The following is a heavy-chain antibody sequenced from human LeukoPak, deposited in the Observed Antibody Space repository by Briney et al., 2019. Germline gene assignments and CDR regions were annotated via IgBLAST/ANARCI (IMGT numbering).Heavy chain of an antibody. CDR1: GFTFSSYD. CDR2: IGTAGDT. D-gene: IGHD2-15*01. CDR3: TTRSPARYCSDGACYSSADY. Sequence: GGSLRLSCAASGFTFSSYDMHWVRQATGKGLEWVSAIGTAGDTYYPGSVKGRFTISRENAKNSLYLQMNSLRAEDTAVYYCTTRSPARYCSDGACYSSADYWGQGTLVTVSS. V-gene: IGHV3-13*01. J-gene: IGHJ4*02.